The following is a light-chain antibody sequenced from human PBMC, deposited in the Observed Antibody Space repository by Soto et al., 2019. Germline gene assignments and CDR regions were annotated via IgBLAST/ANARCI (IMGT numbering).Light chain of an antibody. CDR2: DVN. CDR1: SSDVGGYDY. V-gene: IGLV2-11*01. Sequence: QSALTQPRSVSGSPGQSVTISCTGTSSDVGGYDYVSWYQQHLGKAPKLMIFDVNKRPSGVPDRFSGSKSGNTAFLTISGLQAEDEADYSCFSYAGSRVFGGGTKLTVL. CDR3: FSYAGSRV. J-gene: IGLJ3*02.